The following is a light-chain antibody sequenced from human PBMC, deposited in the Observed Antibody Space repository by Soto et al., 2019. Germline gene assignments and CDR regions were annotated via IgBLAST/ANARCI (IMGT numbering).Light chain of an antibody. CDR2: GAS. J-gene: IGKJ2*01. V-gene: IGKV3-20*01. CDR3: HQYGYSPNT. CDR1: RSVSSRY. Sequence: EIVLTQSPGTLSLSPGERATLSCRASRSVSSRYLAWYQQKAGQAPRLLISGASSRATDIPDRFSGSGSGTDFTLIISRLEPEDFAMYYCHQYGYSPNTFGQGTKVEIK.